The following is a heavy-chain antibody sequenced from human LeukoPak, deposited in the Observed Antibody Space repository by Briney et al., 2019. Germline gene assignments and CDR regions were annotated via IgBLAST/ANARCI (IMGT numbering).Heavy chain of an antibody. J-gene: IGHJ4*02. Sequence: PGGSLRLSCAASGFTVSSNYMSWVRRAPGKGLEWVSYISSSGSTIYYADSVKGRFTISRDNSKNTLYLQMNSLRAEDTAVYYCAKQARRAYYYGSGTYAGSHYFDYWGQGTLVTVSS. CDR2: ISSSGSTI. D-gene: IGHD3-10*01. CDR3: AKQARRAYYYGSGTYAGSHYFDY. V-gene: IGHV3-48*01. CDR1: GFTVSSNY.